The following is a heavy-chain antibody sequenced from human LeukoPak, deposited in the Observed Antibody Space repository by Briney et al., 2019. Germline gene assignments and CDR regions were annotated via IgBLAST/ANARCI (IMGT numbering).Heavy chain of an antibody. CDR2: INHSGST. D-gene: IGHD6-13*01. CDR3: ARDGGSSWSKDGFDI. J-gene: IGHJ3*02. CDR1: GGSFSGYY. V-gene: IGHV4-34*01. Sequence: SETLSLTCAVYGGSFSGYYWSWIRQPPGKGLERIGEINHSGSTNYNPSLKSRVTISVDTSKNQFSLKLRSVTAADTAVYYCARDGGSSWSKDGFDIWGQGTMVTGSS.